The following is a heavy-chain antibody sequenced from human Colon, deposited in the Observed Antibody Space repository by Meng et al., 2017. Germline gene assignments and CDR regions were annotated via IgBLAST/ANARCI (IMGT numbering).Heavy chain of an antibody. CDR1: GYRVYSNVAL. V-gene: IGHV6-1*01. Sequence: HVRLLQSSPGRLKPSQPRALSCAIAGYRVYSNVALWHWVRQSPSGGLEWLGQTYSRSEWQNQYGVSVKSRITITADTSRNQFSLNLNSVTPEDTAVYYCTTWYGEYWGQGTLVTVSS. CDR2: TYSRSEWQN. J-gene: IGHJ4*02. D-gene: IGHD3-10*01. CDR3: TTWYGEY.